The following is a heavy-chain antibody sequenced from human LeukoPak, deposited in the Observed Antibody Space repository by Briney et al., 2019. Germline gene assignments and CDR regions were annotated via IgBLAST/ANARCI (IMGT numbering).Heavy chain of an antibody. CDR2: MNQDGSER. Sequence: GGSLRLSCAASGFIFSNYWMSWVRQAPGKGLEWVANMNQDGSERYYVDSVKGRFTISRDNAENSLYLQMNSLRAEDAAVYYCARGMAWFDPWGQGTLVTVSS. J-gene: IGHJ5*02. D-gene: IGHD2-8*01. V-gene: IGHV3-7*01. CDR1: GFIFSNYW. CDR3: ARGMAWFDP.